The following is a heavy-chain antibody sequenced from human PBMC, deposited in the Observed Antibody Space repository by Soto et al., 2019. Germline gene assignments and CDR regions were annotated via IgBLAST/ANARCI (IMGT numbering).Heavy chain of an antibody. D-gene: IGHD3-22*01. J-gene: IGHJ4*02. V-gene: IGHV3-23*01. CDR2: ISGSGGST. Sequence: QPGGSLRLSCAASGFTFSSYAMSWVRQAPGKGLEWVSAISGSGGSTYYADSVKGRFTISRDNSKNTLYLQMNSLRAEDTAAYYCAKAPKPSVITRSIDYWGQGTLVTVSS. CDR1: GFTFSSYA. CDR3: AKAPKPSVITRSIDY.